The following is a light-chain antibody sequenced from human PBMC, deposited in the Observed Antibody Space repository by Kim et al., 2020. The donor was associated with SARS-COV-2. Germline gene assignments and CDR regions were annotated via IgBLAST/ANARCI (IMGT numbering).Light chain of an antibody. CDR1: VLAKKY. Sequence: SYELTQPSSVSVSPGQTARITCSGDVLAKKYARWFQQKPGQAPVVLIYKASERASGIPERFSGSTSGTTVTLAISGAQVEDEADYYCFSATDDNWV. CDR2: KAS. J-gene: IGLJ3*02. CDR3: FSATDDNWV. V-gene: IGLV3-27*01.